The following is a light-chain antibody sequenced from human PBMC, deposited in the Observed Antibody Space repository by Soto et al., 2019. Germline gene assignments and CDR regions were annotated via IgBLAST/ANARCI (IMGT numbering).Light chain of an antibody. CDR2: AAS. V-gene: IGKV3-20*01. Sequence: EIVLTQSPGTLSLSPGERATLSCRASQSVSSSYLAWYQQKPGQAPRLLIYAASIRATDIPDRFSGSGSGTDLTLTISRLEPEEFAVFYCQQYGSSSITFGQGTRLEIK. CDR3: QQYGSSSIT. J-gene: IGKJ5*01. CDR1: QSVSSSY.